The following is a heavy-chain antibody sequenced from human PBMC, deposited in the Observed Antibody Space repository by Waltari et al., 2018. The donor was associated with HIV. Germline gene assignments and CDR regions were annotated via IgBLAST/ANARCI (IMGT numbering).Heavy chain of an antibody. J-gene: IGHJ2*01. V-gene: IGHV1-8*01. CDR3: ARLGILGCSSTSCYGWYFDL. D-gene: IGHD2-2*01. CDR2: MNPNSGNT. CDR1: GYTFTSYD. Sequence: QVQLVQSGAEVKKPGASVKVSCKASGYTFTSYDINWVRQATGQGLEWMGWMNPNSGNTGYAQKFQGRVTMTRNTSISTAYMELSSLRSEDTAVYYCARLGILGCSSTSCYGWYFDLWGRGTLVTVSS.